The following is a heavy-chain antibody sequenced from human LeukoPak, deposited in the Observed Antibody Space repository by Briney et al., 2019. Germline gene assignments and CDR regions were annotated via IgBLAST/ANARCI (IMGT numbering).Heavy chain of an antibody. CDR2: IYHSGNT. D-gene: IGHD6-13*01. V-gene: IGHV3-53*01. Sequence: GGSLRLSCAASGFTISSYYMAWVRQAPGKGLEWVSVIYHSGNTDYADSVKGRFTISRDNSKNTVYLQMSSLRAEDTAVYYCAKAGIAAALDYWGQGTLVTVSS. CDR1: GFTISSYY. CDR3: AKAGIAAALDY. J-gene: IGHJ4*02.